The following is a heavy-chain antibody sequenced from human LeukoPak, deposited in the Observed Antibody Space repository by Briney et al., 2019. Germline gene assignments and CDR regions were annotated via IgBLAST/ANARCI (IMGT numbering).Heavy chain of an antibody. CDR1: AFTFSSYA. Sequence: GGSLRLSCAASAFTFSSYAMSWVRQAPGKGLEWVSVIYKIGNTFYADFVKGRFTISRDNFKNTLYLQMNSLRAEDTALYYCARGLVVGGTGVWAFDIWGQGTMVTVSS. CDR2: IYKIGNT. CDR3: ARGLVVGGTGVWAFDI. J-gene: IGHJ3*02. D-gene: IGHD1-26*01. V-gene: IGHV3-66*01.